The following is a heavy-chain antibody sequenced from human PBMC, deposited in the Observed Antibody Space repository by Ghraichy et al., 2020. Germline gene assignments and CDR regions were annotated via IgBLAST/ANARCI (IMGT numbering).Heavy chain of an antibody. Sequence: GGSLRLSCAASGFTVSSNYMSWVRQAPGKGLEWVSVIYSGGSTYYADSVKGRFTISRDNSKNTLYLQMNSLRAEDTAVYYCARARQSSAFDIWGQGTMVTVSS. V-gene: IGHV3-53*01. CDR2: IYSGGST. J-gene: IGHJ3*02. CDR1: GFTVSSNY. CDR3: ARARQSSAFDI.